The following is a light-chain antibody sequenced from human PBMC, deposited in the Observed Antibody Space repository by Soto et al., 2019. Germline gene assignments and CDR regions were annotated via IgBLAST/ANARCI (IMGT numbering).Light chain of an antibody. J-gene: IGKJ4*01. Sequence: EIVLTQSPGTLSLSPGDRATLSCRASHSINTSFLAWFQQKPGQAPRLLIYAASTRATGIPDRFSGSASETDFTLTINRLEPEDSATYYCQQSYSTPPTFGGGTNVEIK. CDR3: QQSYSTPPT. V-gene: IGKV3-20*01. CDR1: HSINTSF. CDR2: AAS.